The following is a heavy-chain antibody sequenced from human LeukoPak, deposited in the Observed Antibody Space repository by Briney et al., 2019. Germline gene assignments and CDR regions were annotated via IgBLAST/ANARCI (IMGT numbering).Heavy chain of an antibody. Sequence: GGSLRLSYSASGFTFSSYDMYWVRQAPGKGLEYVSAISINGGSTYYADSVKGRFTISRDNSKNTLYLQMSSLRVEDTAVYYCVNDGSGGYDHDYWGQGTLVTVSS. CDR3: VNDGSGGYDHDY. CDR1: GFTFSSYD. V-gene: IGHV3-64D*09. D-gene: IGHD5-12*01. CDR2: ISINGGST. J-gene: IGHJ4*02.